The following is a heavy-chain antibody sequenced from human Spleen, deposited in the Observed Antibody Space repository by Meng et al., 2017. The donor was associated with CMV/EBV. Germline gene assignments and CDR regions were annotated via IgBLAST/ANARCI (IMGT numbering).Heavy chain of an antibody. D-gene: IGHD5-18*01. J-gene: IGHJ4*02. CDR3: ARLVTGYTYGHPRYFDY. CDR2: IDHSGNT. Sequence: SETLSLTCTVSGGSISSSGYYWGWIRQPPGKGLELIGYIDHSGNTNYNSSLKSRVTISVDTSKNQFSLTLTSVTAADTAVYYCARLVTGYTYGHPRYFDYWGQGTLVTVSS. V-gene: IGHV4-61*05. CDR1: GGSISSSGYY.